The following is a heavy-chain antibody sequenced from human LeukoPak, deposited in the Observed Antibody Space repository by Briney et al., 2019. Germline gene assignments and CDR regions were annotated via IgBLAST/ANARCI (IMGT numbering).Heavy chain of an antibody. CDR3: ARGRKVYYYGSGIKTVVGRGLLAY. CDR2: LSYTGKT. V-gene: IGHV4-59*02. J-gene: IGHJ4*02. CDR1: GVSVSTSH. D-gene: IGHD3-10*01. Sequence: SETLSLTCNVSGVSVSTSHWNWIRQRPGKGLEWIGCLSYTGKTDYNPSLKSRVSISLGSSNNHFSLKLTSVTAADTAVYYCARGRKVYYYGSGIKTVVGRGLLAYWGQGTLVTVSS.